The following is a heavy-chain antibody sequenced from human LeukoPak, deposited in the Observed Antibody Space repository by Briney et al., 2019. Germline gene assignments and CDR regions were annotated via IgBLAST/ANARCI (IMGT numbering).Heavy chain of an antibody. CDR2: ISSSSSYI. CDR1: GFTFSSYS. D-gene: IGHD4-23*01. V-gene: IGHV3-21*01. J-gene: IGHJ4*02. Sequence: GGSLRLSCAASGFTFSSYSMNWVRQAPGKGLEWVSSISSSSSYIYYADSVKGRFTISRDNAKNSLYLQMNSLRAEDTAVYYCARGVGYGGNSGDYWGQGTLVTVSS. CDR3: ARGVGYGGNSGDY.